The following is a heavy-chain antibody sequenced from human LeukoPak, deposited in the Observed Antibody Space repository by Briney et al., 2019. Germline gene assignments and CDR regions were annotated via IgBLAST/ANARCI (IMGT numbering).Heavy chain of an antibody. D-gene: IGHD3/OR15-3a*01. V-gene: IGHV1-2*02. J-gene: IGHJ4*02. CDR3: ARETGLILGFDY. CDR2: INPNSGGT. CDR1: GYTFTGYY. Sequence: ASVKVSCKASGYTFTGYYMHWVRQAPGQGLEWMGWINPNSGGTNYAQKFQGRVTMTRDTSISTAYMEPSRLRSDDTAVYYCARETGLILGFDYWGQGTLVTVSS.